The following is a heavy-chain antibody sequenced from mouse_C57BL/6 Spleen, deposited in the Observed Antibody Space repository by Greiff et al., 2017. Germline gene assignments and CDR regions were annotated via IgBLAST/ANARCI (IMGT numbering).Heavy chain of an antibody. CDR2: IYPGDGDT. CDR3: AREELGRGGFAY. V-gene: IGHV1-82*01. CDR1: GYAFSSSW. Sequence: VQLQQSGPELVKPGASVKISCKASGYAFSSSWMNWVKQRPGKGLEWIGRIYPGDGDTNYNGKFKGKATRTADKSSSTAYMQLSCLTSEDSAVYFCAREELGRGGFAYWGQGTLVTVSA. J-gene: IGHJ3*01. D-gene: IGHD4-1*01.